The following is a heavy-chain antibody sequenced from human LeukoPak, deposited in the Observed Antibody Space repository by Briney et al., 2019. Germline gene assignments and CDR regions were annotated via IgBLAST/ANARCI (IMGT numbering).Heavy chain of an antibody. CDR2: ISGSGGRT. Sequence: GGSLRLSCAASGFTFSSYAMSWVRQAPGKGLEWVSTISGSGGRTYYADSVKGRFAISRDNSKNTLYLQMNSLTAEDTAEYFCAKDPSIAHYGMDVWGQGTTVTVSS. CDR3: AKDPSIAHYGMDV. V-gene: IGHV3-23*01. J-gene: IGHJ6*02. CDR1: GFTFSSYA.